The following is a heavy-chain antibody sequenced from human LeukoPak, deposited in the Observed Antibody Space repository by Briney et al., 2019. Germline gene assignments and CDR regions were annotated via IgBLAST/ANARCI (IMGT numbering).Heavy chain of an antibody. CDR2: ISSSSSYI. J-gene: IGHJ5*02. CDR3: ARGGPNYDILTGYYLYNWFDP. Sequence: KSGGSLRLSCAASGFTFSSYSMNWVRQAPGKGLEWVSSISSSSSYIYYADSVKGRFTISRDNAKNSLYLQMNSLRAEDTAVYYCARGGPNYDILTGYYLYNWFDPWGQGTLVTVSS. D-gene: IGHD3-9*01. CDR1: GFTFSSYS. V-gene: IGHV3-21*01.